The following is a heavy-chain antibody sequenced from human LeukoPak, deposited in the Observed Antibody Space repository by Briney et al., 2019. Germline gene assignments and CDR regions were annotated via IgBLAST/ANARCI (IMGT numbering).Heavy chain of an antibody. J-gene: IGHJ6*02. Sequence: SETLSLTCTVSGGSISSSSYYWGWIRQPPGKGLEWIGNIYYSGSTYYNPSLKSRLTISVDTSKNQFSLKLSSVTAADTAMYYCARTAVGNNHYYHMDVWGQGTTVTVSS. D-gene: IGHD6-13*01. CDR2: IYYSGST. V-gene: IGHV4-39*01. CDR3: ARTAVGNNHYYHMDV. CDR1: GGSISSSSYY.